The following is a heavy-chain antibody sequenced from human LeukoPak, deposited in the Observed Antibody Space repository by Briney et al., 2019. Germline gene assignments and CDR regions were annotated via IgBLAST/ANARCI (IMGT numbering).Heavy chain of an antibody. V-gene: IGHV3-23*01. CDR1: GFTFSTYG. Sequence: GSLRLSCAASGFTFSTYGMHWVRQAPGKGLEWVSGISGGGGATYYADSVKGRFTISRDNSKNTLYLQMNSLRAEDTAVYYCSKGAYNYGPNWFDPWGQGTLVTVSS. D-gene: IGHD5-18*01. CDR3: SKGAYNYGPNWFDP. J-gene: IGHJ5*02. CDR2: ISGGGGAT.